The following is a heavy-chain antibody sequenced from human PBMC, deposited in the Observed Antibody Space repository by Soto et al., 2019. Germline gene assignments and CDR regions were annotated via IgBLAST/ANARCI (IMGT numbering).Heavy chain of an antibody. CDR2: IYSGGST. J-gene: IGHJ4*02. V-gene: IGHV3-53*04. CDR1: GFTVSSNY. CDR3: AREDYDILTGYLS. Sequence: EVQLVESGGGLVQPGGSLRLSCAASGFTVSSNYMSWVRQAPGKGLEWVSVIYSGGSTYYADSVKGRFTISRYNSKNTLYLQMNSLRAEDTAVYYCAREDYDILTGYLSWGQGTLVTVSS. D-gene: IGHD3-9*01.